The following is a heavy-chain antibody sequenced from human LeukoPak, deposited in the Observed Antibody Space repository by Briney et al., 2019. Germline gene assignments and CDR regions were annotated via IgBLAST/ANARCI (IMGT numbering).Heavy chain of an antibody. CDR1: GFTFSSYG. CDR3: AKYPGGFTGIVNYYHMDV. Sequence: PGSSLRLSCAASGFTFSSYGMHWVRQAPGKGLEWVAVISYDGSNKYYADSVKGRFTISRDNSKNTLYLQMNSLRAEDTAVYYCAKYPGGFTGIVNYYHMDVWGKGTTVTVSS. J-gene: IGHJ6*03. V-gene: IGHV3-30*18. D-gene: IGHD1-26*01. CDR2: ISYDGSNK.